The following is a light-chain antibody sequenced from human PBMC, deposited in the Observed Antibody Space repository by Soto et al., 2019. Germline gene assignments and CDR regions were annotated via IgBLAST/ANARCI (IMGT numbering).Light chain of an antibody. V-gene: IGKV3-20*01. Sequence: EVVLTQSPGTLSLSPGERATLSCRASQSVGSSYLAWYQQKPGQAPRLLIYGSYIRATGIPARFSGGGSGTDFTLTISRLEPEDFAVYYCQQFSSYPLTFGGGTKVDIK. CDR2: GSY. CDR1: QSVGSSY. CDR3: QQFSSYPLT. J-gene: IGKJ4*01.